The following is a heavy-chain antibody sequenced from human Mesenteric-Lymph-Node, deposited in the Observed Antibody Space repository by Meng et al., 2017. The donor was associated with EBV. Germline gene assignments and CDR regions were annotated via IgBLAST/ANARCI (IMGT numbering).Heavy chain of an antibody. CDR2: TYYTSKWYN. V-gene: IGHV6-1*01. J-gene: IGHJ4*02. D-gene: IGHD2-21*02. Sequence: QVQLQHSGPRLVKPSQPPTPTCSIPGAGVSRNSAAGNWIRPCPSRGLGWLGRTYYTSKWYNDYAVSVKSRITINPDTSKNQFSLQLNCVTPEDTTVYYCARTKIALTAFFDYWGQGTLVTVSS. CDR1: GAGVSRNSAA. CDR3: ARTKIALTAFFDY.